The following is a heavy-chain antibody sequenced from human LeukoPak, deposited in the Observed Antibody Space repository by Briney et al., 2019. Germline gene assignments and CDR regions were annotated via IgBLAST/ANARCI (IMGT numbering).Heavy chain of an antibody. CDR1: GGTFSSYA. CDR2: IIPIFGTA. V-gene: IGHV1-69*01. D-gene: IGHD2-15*01. CDR3: ARDLVCSGGSCYSS. Sequence: VASVKVSCKASGGTFSSYAISWVRQAPGQGLEWMGGIIPIFGTANYAQKFQGRVTIAADESTSPAYMELSSLRSEDTAVYYCARDLVCSGGSCYSSWGQGTLVTVSS. J-gene: IGHJ5*02.